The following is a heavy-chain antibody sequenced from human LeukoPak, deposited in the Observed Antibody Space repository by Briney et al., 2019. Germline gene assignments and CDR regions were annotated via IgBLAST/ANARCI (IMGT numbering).Heavy chain of an antibody. D-gene: IGHD2-21*01. CDR1: GFTFISYW. V-gene: IGHV3-74*01. Sequence: GGSLRLSCATSGFTFISYWMHWVRQAPGKGLEWVSNVNSDESSIHYADSVKGRFTVSRDNAKNMLYLQMNSLRAEDTAVYYCAREIAATGSYWGQGTLVTVSS. CDR2: VNSDESSI. CDR3: AREIAATGSY. J-gene: IGHJ4*02.